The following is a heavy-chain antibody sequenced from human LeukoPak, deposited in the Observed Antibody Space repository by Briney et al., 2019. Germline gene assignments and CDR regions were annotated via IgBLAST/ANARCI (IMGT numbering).Heavy chain of an antibody. D-gene: IGHD2-2*01. V-gene: IGHV3-30*04. CDR3: ARDLGDIVVVPAAH. J-gene: IGHJ4*02. Sequence: GGSLRLSCAASGFTFSSYAMHWVRQAPGKGLEWVAVISYDGSNKYYADSVKGRFTISRDNSKNTLYLQMNSLRAEDTAVCYCARDLGDIVVVPAAHWGQGTLVTVSS. CDR2: ISYDGSNK. CDR1: GFTFSSYA.